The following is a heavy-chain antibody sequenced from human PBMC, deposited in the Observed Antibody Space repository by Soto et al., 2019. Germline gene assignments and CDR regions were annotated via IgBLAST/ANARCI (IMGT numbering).Heavy chain of an antibody. CDR1: GGSFSGYY. CDR2: INHSGST. Sequence: PSETLSLTCAVYGGSFSGYYWSWIRQPPGKGLEWIVEINHSGSTNYNPSLKSRVTISVDTSKNQFSLKLSSVTAADTAVYYCARGPQAYWGQGTLVTVSS. J-gene: IGHJ4*02. CDR3: ARGPQAY. V-gene: IGHV4-34*01.